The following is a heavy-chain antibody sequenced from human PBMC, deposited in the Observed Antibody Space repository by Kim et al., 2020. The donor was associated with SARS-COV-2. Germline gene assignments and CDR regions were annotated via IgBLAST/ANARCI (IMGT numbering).Heavy chain of an antibody. CDR3: AREGRRQWLVPGTFDY. Sequence: GGSLRLSCAASGFTFSSYAMHWVRQAPGKGLEWVAVISYDGSNKYYADSVKGRFTISRDNSKNTLYLQMNSLRAEDTAVYYCAREGRRQWLVPGTFDYWGQGTLVTVSS. CDR1: GFTFSSYA. CDR2: ISYDGSNK. V-gene: IGHV3-30-3*01. D-gene: IGHD6-19*01. J-gene: IGHJ4*02.